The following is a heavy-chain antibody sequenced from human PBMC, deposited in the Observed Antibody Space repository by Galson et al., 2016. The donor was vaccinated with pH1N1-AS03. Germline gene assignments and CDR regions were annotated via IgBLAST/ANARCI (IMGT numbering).Heavy chain of an antibody. J-gene: IGHJ4*02. D-gene: IGHD3-16*01. CDR3: ARTQTYDPCWDAYFGD. Sequence: SLRLSCAASGFTFSNYAINWVRQAPGKGLEYVAAISRDGSGTYYANSVKARFSISRDNSKNTVYLQMGSLRGEDTAVYYCARTQTYDPCWDAYFGDWGQGSLVTVSS. V-gene: IGHV3-64*01. CDR2: ISRDGSGT. CDR1: GFTFSNYA.